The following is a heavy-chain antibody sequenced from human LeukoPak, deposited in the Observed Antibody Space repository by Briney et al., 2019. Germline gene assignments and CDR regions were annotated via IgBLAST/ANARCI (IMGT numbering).Heavy chain of an antibody. CDR3: ARDRLAAAGNYYYYGLDV. J-gene: IGHJ6*02. D-gene: IGHD6-13*01. Sequence: SETLSLTCTVSGGSISSYYWSWIRQPPGKGLEWIGYIYYSGSTKYNPSLKSRVTISADTSKNQFSLKLSSVTAAGTAVYYCARDRLAAAGNYYYYGLDVWGQGTTVTVSS. V-gene: IGHV4-59*01. CDR2: IYYSGST. CDR1: GGSISSYY.